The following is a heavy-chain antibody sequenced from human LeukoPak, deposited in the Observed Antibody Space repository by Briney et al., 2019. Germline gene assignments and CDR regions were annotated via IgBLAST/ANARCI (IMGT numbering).Heavy chain of an antibody. CDR3: ARSYSSNWQLNWFDP. V-gene: IGHV4-31*03. D-gene: IGHD6-13*01. CDR1: GDSISSGGYY. CDR2: IYYSGTT. Sequence: SETLSLTCTVSGDSISSGGYYWIWVRQHPGKALEWIGYIYYSGTTYYNPSLKSRVTISVDTSNNQFSLKLTSVTAADTAVYYCARSYSSNWQLNWFDPWGQGTLVTVSS. J-gene: IGHJ5*02.